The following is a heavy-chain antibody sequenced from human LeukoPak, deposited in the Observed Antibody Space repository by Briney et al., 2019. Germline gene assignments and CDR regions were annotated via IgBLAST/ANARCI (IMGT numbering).Heavy chain of an antibody. Sequence: VGSLRLSCAPSGFTFSSYAMRRVRQAPGEGLEWGSDISYDGSNKYSADSVKGRFTISRDKSKNTLYLQMNSLRAEDTAVYYCAKTKGRFPYDVFDIWGQGTMVTVSS. J-gene: IGHJ3*02. CDR2: ISYDGSNK. V-gene: IGHV3-30*18. CDR3: AKTKGRFPYDVFDI. D-gene: IGHD3-10*01. CDR1: GFTFSSYA.